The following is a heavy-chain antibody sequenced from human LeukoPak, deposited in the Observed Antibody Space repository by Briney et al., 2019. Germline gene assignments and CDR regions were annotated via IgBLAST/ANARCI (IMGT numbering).Heavy chain of an antibody. V-gene: IGHV3-74*01. CDR1: GFTFGSYW. J-gene: IGHJ4*02. Sequence: GGFLRLSCAAPGFTFGSYWMYWVRQAPGKGLVWVSHINGDGSSTSYADSVKGRFTISRDNAKNTLYLQMSGLRADDTAVYYCARDRSVGAVDYWGQGTLVTVSS. CDR2: INGDGSST. D-gene: IGHD1-26*01. CDR3: ARDRSVGAVDY.